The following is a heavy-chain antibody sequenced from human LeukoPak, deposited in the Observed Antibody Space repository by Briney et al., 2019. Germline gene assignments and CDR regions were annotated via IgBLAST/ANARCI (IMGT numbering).Heavy chain of an antibody. CDR3: ARPAPYYYGSGSYFSSALNWFDP. V-gene: IGHV5-51*01. CDR1: GYSFTSYW. D-gene: IGHD3-10*01. J-gene: IGHJ5*02. Sequence: GESLKISCKGSGYSFTSYWIGWVRQMPGKGLEWMGIIYPGDSDTRYSPSFQGQVTISADKSISTAYLQWSSLKASDTAMYYCARPAPYYYGSGSYFSSALNWFDPWGRGTLVTVSS. CDR2: IYPGDSDT.